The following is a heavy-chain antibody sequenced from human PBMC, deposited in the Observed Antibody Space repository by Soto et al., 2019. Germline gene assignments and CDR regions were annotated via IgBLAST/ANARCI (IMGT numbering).Heavy chain of an antibody. CDR1: GFTFNTYA. CDR3: ARDRDPITMVRGVIIPQYYYGMDV. V-gene: IGHV3-23*01. D-gene: IGHD3-10*01. Sequence: GGSLRLSCAASGFTFNTYAMSWVRQAPGKGLEWVSAISGSGGSTHYADSVKGRFTISRDNSKNTLYLQMNSLRAEDTAVYYCARDRDPITMVRGVIIPQYYYGMDVWGQGTTVTVSS. CDR2: ISGSGGST. J-gene: IGHJ6*02.